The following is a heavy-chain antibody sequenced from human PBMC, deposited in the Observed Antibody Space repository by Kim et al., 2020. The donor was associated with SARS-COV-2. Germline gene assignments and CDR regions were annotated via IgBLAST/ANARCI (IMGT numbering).Heavy chain of an antibody. D-gene: IGHD6-13*01. CDR1: GGSISSYY. CDR2: IYYSGST. V-gene: IGHV4-59*01. J-gene: IGHJ6*02. CDR3: ARLGRSWYVSGYYYYGMDV. Sequence: SETLSLTCTVSGGSISSYYWSWIRQPPGKGLEWIGYIYYSGSTNYNPSLKSRVTISVDTSKNQFSLKLSSVTAADTAVYYCARLGRSWYVSGYYYYGMDVWGQGTTVTVSS.